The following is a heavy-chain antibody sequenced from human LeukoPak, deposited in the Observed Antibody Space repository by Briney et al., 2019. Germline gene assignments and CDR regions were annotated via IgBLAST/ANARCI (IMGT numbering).Heavy chain of an antibody. J-gene: IGHJ4*02. CDR1: GFTFSTYS. CDR3: AKDPVRGVIIDY. Sequence: PGGSLRLSCAASGFTFSTYSMNCVRQAPGRGLEWVSSISSSSSYIYYADSVKGRFTISRDNAKNSLYLEMNSLRAEDTAVYYCAKDPVRGVIIDYWGQGTLVTVSS. CDR2: ISSSSSYI. D-gene: IGHD3-10*01. V-gene: IGHV3-21*01.